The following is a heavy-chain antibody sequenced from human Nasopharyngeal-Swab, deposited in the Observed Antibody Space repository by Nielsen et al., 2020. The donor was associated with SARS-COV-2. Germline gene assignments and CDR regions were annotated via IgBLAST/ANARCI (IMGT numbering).Heavy chain of an antibody. D-gene: IGHD3-22*01. Sequence: GGSLRLSCAASGFTFSSYWMSWVRQAPGKGLEWVANIKQDGSEKYYVDSVKGRFTISRDNAKNSLYLQMNSLRAEDTAVYYCARDSYDSSGYPYYYGMDVWGQGTTVTVSS. CDR2: IKQDGSEK. CDR3: ARDSYDSSGYPYYYGMDV. V-gene: IGHV3-7*01. J-gene: IGHJ6*02. CDR1: GFTFSSYW.